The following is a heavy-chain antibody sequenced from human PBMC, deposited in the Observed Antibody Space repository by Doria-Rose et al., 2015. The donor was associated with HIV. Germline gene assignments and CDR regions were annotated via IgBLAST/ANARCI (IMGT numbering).Heavy chain of an antibody. CDR2: ISWSSDSI. J-gene: IGHJ4*02. CDR3: AKDPYYDSSGSFDY. D-gene: IGHD3-22*01. Sequence: KGLEWVSGISWSSDSIGYADSVKGRFTISRDNAKNSLYLQMNSLRPEDAALYYCAKDPYYDSSGSFDYWGQGTLVTVSS. V-gene: IGHV3-9*01.